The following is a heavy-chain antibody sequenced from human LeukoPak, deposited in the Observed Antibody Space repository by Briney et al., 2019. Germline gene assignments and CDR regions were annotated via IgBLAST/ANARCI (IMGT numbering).Heavy chain of an antibody. Sequence: SETLSLTCAVSGYSISSGYYWGWIRQPPGKGLEWIGSIYHRGNTYYNPSLKSRVTISVDTSKNQFSLKLSSVTAADTAVYYCARIRMITFGGVIVRTYYFDYWGQGTLVIVSS. V-gene: IGHV4-38-2*01. CDR3: ARIRMITFGGVIVRTYYFDY. CDR2: IYHRGNT. D-gene: IGHD3-16*02. J-gene: IGHJ4*02. CDR1: GYSISSGYY.